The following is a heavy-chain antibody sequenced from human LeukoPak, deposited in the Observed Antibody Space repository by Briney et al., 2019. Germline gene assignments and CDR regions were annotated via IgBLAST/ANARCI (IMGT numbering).Heavy chain of an antibody. CDR1: GYTFTSYA. D-gene: IGHD3-22*01. Sequence: ASVKVSFKGSGYTFTSYAMNWVRQAPGQGLEWMGWINTNTGNPTYAQGFTGRFVFSLDTSVSTAYLQISSLKAEDTAVYYCARAMPQYYYDSSGYYTWGQGTLVTVSS. J-gene: IGHJ5*02. CDR2: INTNTGNP. V-gene: IGHV7-4-1*02. CDR3: ARAMPQYYYDSSGYYT.